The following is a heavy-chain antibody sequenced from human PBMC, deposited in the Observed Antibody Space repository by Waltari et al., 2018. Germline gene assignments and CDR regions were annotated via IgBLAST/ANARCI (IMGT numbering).Heavy chain of an antibody. V-gene: IGHV1-2*02. CDR1: GYTFTGHY. CDR2: SSPDSGDT. Sequence: QVQLVQSGAEVKKPGASVKVSCKASGYTFTGHYMHWVRQAPGQGLEWMGWSSPDSGDTNDAQRFQGRVTMTRDTSISTAYMELSRLTSDDTAVYYCARKWGYTDAFDIWGQGTMVTVSS. J-gene: IGHJ3*02. CDR3: ARKWGYTDAFDI. D-gene: IGHD3-16*02.